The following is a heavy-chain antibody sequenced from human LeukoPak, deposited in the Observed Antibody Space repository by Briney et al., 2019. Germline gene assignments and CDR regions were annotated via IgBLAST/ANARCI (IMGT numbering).Heavy chain of an antibody. Sequence: ASVKVSCKASGGTFNSYAISWVRQAPGQGLEWMGGIIPIFGIANYAQKFQGRVTITADESTSTAYMELSSLRSEDTAVYYCARAPYSSGGSTNYSYYYYMDVWDKGTTVTVSS. V-gene: IGHV1-69*13. D-gene: IGHD6-19*01. CDR3: ARAPYSSGGSTNYSYYYYMDV. J-gene: IGHJ6*03. CDR1: GGTFNSYA. CDR2: IIPIFGIA.